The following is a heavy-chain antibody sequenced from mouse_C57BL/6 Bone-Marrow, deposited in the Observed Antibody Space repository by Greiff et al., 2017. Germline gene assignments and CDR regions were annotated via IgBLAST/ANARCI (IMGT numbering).Heavy chain of an antibody. CDR2: ISDGGSYT. CDR3: ARERTTVDV. J-gene: IGHJ1*03. Sequence: EVNVVESGGGLVKPGASLKLSCAASGFTFSSYAMSWVRQTPEKRLEWVATISDGGSYTYYPDNVKGRFTISRDNAKNNLYLQMSHLKSEDTAMYYCARERTTVDVWGTGTAVTVSS. V-gene: IGHV5-4*01. D-gene: IGHD2-12*01. CDR1: GFTFSSYA.